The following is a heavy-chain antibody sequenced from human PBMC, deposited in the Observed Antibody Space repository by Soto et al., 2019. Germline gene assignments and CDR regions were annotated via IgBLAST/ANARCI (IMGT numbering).Heavy chain of an antibody. CDR1: GGSISSSNW. CDR3: ARVTPTVVTLRGAFDI. V-gene: IGHV4-4*02. J-gene: IGHJ3*02. CDR2: IYHSGST. D-gene: IGHD4-17*01. Sequence: QVQLQESGPGLVKPSGTLSLTCAVSGGSISSSNWWSWVRQPPGKGLEWIGAIYHSGSTNYNPSLKSRVTISVDKSKNQCYLKLSSVTAADTAVYYCARVTPTVVTLRGAFDIWGQWTMVTVSS.